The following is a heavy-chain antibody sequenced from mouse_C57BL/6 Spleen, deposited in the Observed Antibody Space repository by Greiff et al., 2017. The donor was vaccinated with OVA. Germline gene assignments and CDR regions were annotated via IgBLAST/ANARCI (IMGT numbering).Heavy chain of an antibody. CDR3: AREGYYSNGDY. J-gene: IGHJ2*01. CDR2: IYPGDGDT. D-gene: IGHD2-5*01. Sequence: VQLQQSGPELVKPGASVKISCKASGYAFSSSWMNWVKQRPGKGLEWIGRIYPGDGDTNYNGKFKGKATLTADKSSSTAYMQLSSLTSEDSAVYFCAREGYYSNGDYWGQGTTLTVSS. V-gene: IGHV1-82*01. CDR1: GYAFSSSW.